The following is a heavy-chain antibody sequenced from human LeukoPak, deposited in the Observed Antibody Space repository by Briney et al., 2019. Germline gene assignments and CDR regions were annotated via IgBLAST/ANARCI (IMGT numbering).Heavy chain of an antibody. Sequence: PGGSLRLSCAASGFTVSSNYMGWVRQAPGKGLEWVSVIYSGGSTYYADSVKGRFTISRDNSKNTLYLQMNSLRAEDTAVYYCARGATRPDLTSPQQKNYYYYGMDVWGQGTTVTVSS. CDR3: ARGATRPDLTSPQQKNYYYYGMDV. D-gene: IGHD2-2*01. J-gene: IGHJ6*02. CDR2: IYSGGST. CDR1: GFTVSSNY. V-gene: IGHV3-53*01.